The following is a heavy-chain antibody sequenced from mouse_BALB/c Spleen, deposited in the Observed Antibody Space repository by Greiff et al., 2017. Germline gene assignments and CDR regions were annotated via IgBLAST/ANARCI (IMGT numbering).Heavy chain of an antibody. CDR3: ARHYGLRDYFDY. D-gene: IGHD1-1*01. V-gene: IGHV1-87*01. Sequence: QVQLQQSGAELARPGASVKLSCKASGYTFTSYWMQWVKQRPGQGLEWIGAIYPGDGDTRYTQKFKGKATLTADKSSSTAYMQLSSLASEDSAVYYCARHYGLRDYFDYWGQGTTLTVSS. J-gene: IGHJ2*01. CDR1: GYTFTSYW. CDR2: IYPGDGDT.